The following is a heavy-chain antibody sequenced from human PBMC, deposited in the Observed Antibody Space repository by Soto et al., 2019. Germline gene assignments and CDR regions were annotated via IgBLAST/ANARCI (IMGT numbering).Heavy chain of an antibody. D-gene: IGHD6-13*01. CDR2: ISSSSSYI. Sequence: EVQLVESGGGLVKPGGSLRLSCAASGFTFSSYRMNWVRQAPGKGLEWVSSISSSSSYIYYADSVKGRFTISRDNAKNSLYLQMNSLRAEDTAVYYCARGEQQLPKHHNWFDPWGQGTLVTVSS. V-gene: IGHV3-21*01. CDR3: ARGEQQLPKHHNWFDP. J-gene: IGHJ5*02. CDR1: GFTFSSYR.